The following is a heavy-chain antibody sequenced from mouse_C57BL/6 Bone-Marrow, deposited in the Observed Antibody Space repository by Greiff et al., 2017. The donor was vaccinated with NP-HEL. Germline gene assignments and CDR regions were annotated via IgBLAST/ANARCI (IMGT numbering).Heavy chain of an antibody. CDR3: ARRGYSNYEDY. Sequence: EVQRVESGGDLVKPGGSLKLSCAASGFTFSSYGMSWVRQTPDKRLEWVATISSGGSYTYYPDSVKGRFTISRDNAKNTLYLQMSSLKSEDTAMYYCARRGYSNYEDYWGQGTTLTVSS. D-gene: IGHD2-5*01. CDR1: GFTFSSYG. CDR2: ISSGGSYT. V-gene: IGHV5-6*01. J-gene: IGHJ2*01.